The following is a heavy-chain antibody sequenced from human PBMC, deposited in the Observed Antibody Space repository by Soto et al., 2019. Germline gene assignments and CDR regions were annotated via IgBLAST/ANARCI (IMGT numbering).Heavy chain of an antibody. CDR1: GGSISNSNYY. Sequence: SETRSLTCNVSGGSISNSNYYWGWIRQPPGKGLEWIGSIYYTGNTYYNPSLKNRVTISVDTSKNQFSLKLDSVTAADTAVYFCERHSIWLLLSDYWGQGSLVT. CDR3: ERHSIWLLLSDY. CDR2: IYYTGNT. V-gene: IGHV4-39*01. J-gene: IGHJ4*02. D-gene: IGHD3-22*01.